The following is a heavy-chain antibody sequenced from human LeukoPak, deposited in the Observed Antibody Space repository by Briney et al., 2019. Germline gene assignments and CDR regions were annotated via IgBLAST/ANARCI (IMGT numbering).Heavy chain of an antibody. CDR2: IYYSGST. J-gene: IGHJ3*02. CDR1: GSSISSYY. V-gene: IGHV4-59*08. CDR3: ASDSGSYLDTFDI. D-gene: IGHD1-26*01. Sequence: SETLSLTCTVSGSSISSYYWSWIRQPPGKGLEWLGCIYYSGSTKYNPSLKSRVTISLDTSKNQFSLKLSSVTAADTAVYYCASDSGSYLDTFDIWGQGTMVTVSS.